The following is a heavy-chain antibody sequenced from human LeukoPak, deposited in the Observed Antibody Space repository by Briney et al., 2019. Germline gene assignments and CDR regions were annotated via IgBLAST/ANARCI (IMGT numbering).Heavy chain of an antibody. J-gene: IGHJ5*02. CDR2: TYYRSKWYN. CDR1: GDSVSSNIAA. D-gene: IGHD1-1*01. CDR3: ARGTATASYPINWFDP. V-gene: IGHV6-1*01. Sequence: SQTLSLTCAISGDSVSSNIAAWHWIRQSPSRGLEWLGRTYYRSKWYNDYAISVKSRITINPDTSKNQFSLHLNSVTPGDTAVYYCARGTATASYPINWFDPWGQGTLVTVSS.